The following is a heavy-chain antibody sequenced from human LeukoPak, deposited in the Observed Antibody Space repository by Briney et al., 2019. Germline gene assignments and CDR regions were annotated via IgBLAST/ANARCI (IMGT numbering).Heavy chain of an antibody. J-gene: IGHJ6*02. CDR3: ARVAGAGYYYYGMDV. V-gene: IGHV3-33*01. CDR2: IWYDGSNK. D-gene: IGHD6-19*01. Sequence: GSLRLSCAASGFTFSSYGMHWVRQAPGKGLEWVAVIWYDGSNKYYADSVKGRFTISRDNSKNTLYLQMNSLRAEDTAVYYCARVAGAGYYYYGMDVWGQGTTVTVSS. CDR1: GFTFSSYG.